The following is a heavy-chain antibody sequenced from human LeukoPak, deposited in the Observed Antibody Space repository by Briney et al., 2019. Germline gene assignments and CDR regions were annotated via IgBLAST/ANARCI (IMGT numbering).Heavy chain of an antibody. D-gene: IGHD2-21*02. J-gene: IGHJ5*02. Sequence: PGGSLRLSCAGTGTGFTFSNYAMSWVRQAPGKGLEWVSSIYQTGESTYYADSVKGRFTISRDNSKNMLYLQMNSLRAEETAISYCVKQIRVTSDQHLSWGQGTLVTVSS. CDR3: VKQIRVTSDQHLS. V-gene: IGHV3-23*01. CDR1: GFTFSNYA. CDR2: IYQTGEST.